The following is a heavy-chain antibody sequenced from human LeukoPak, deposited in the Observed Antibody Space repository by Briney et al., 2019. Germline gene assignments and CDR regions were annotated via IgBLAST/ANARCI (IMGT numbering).Heavy chain of an antibody. J-gene: IGHJ5*01. CDR3: ARDKDNWNSFDS. D-gene: IGHD1-20*01. CDR1: GFTFSSYS. V-gene: IGHV3-21*01. Sequence: SGGSLRLSCAASGFTFSSYSMNWARQAPGKGLEWVSSISSSSSYIYYADSVKGRFTISRDNAKNSLYLQMNSLRADDTAVYYCARDKDNWNSFDSWGQGTLVTVSS. CDR2: ISSSSSYI.